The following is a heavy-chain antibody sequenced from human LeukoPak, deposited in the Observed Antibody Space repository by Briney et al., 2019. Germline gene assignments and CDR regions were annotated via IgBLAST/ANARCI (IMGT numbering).Heavy chain of an antibody. J-gene: IGHJ5*02. CDR1: GFTFSSYA. Sequence: GGSLRLSCAASGFTFSSYAMSWVRQAPGKGLEWVSVISGSGGSTYYRDSVKGRFTISRDNSKNTLYLQMNSLRAEDTAVYYCAKDVDYYGSGSSSNWFDPWGQGTLVTVSS. CDR2: ISGSGGST. V-gene: IGHV3-23*01. D-gene: IGHD3-10*01. CDR3: AKDVDYYGSGSSSNWFDP.